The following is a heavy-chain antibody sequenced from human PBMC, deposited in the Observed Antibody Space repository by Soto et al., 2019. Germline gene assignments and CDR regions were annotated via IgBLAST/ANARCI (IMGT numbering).Heavy chain of an antibody. CDR1: GITFSRYA. J-gene: IGHJ4*02. CDR2: VFFDGNYK. CDR3: TKGGTVPFDY. D-gene: IGHD3-16*01. V-gene: IGHV3-30*18. Sequence: QVQFMQSGGGVVQPGKSLRLSCATSGITFSRYAMHWVRQAPGRRPEWVAVVFFDGNYKNYGDSVKGRFTVSRDNSKNTTYLQMNGLRPEDSAVYYCTKGGTVPFDYWGQGSVVTVSS.